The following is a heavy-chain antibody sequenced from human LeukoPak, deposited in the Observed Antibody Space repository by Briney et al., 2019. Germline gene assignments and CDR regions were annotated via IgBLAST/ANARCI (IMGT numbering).Heavy chain of an antibody. Sequence: GGSLRLSCAASGFTFDDYAMHWVRQAPGKGLEWVSGISWNSDSIGYADSVKGRFTISRDNAKNSLYLQMNSLRAEDTAVYYCARDSPDYDILTGDYFDYWGQGTLVTVSS. D-gene: IGHD3-9*01. V-gene: IGHV3-9*01. CDR1: GFTFDDYA. CDR3: ARDSPDYDILTGDYFDY. CDR2: ISWNSDSI. J-gene: IGHJ4*02.